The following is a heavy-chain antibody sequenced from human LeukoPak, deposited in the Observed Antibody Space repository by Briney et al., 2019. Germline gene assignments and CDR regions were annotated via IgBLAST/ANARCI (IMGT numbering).Heavy chain of an antibody. CDR3: AREMGYYDSSAHYYYAMDV. D-gene: IGHD3-22*01. Sequence: ASVKVSCKASGYTFTSYGISWVRQAPGQGLEWMGWISAYNGNTKYAQKVQGGVTMTTDTSTGTAYMELRSLRSDDTAVYYCAREMGYYDSSAHYYYAMDVWGQGTTVTVSS. CDR2: ISAYNGNT. V-gene: IGHV1-18*01. J-gene: IGHJ6*02. CDR1: GYTFTSYG.